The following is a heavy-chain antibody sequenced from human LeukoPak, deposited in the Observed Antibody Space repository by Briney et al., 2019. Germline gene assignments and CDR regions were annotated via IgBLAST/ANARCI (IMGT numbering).Heavy chain of an antibody. CDR1: GGSISSYY. J-gene: IGHJ3*02. Sequence: SETLSLTCTVSGGSISSYYWSWIRQPPGKGLEWIGYIYYSGSTNYNPSLKSRVTISVDTSKNQFSLKLSSVTAADTAMYYCARPMVRGVIDAFDIWGQGTMVTVSS. CDR3: ARPMVRGVIDAFDI. D-gene: IGHD3-10*01. CDR2: IYYSGST. V-gene: IGHV4-59*01.